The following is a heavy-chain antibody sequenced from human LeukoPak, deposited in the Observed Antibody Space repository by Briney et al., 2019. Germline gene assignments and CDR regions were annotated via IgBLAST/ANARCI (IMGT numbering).Heavy chain of an antibody. V-gene: IGHV1-46*01. CDR2: INPSGGTT. CDR1: GYTFTSYY. CDR3: ARPSGVAVADEDAFDI. J-gene: IGHJ3*02. D-gene: IGHD6-19*01. Sequence: ASVKVSCKASGYTFTSYYMHWVRQAPGQGLEWMGIINPSGGTTSSAQKFQGRVTMTRDMSTSTVYMELSSLRSEDTAVYYCARPSGVAVADEDAFDIWGQGTMVTVSS.